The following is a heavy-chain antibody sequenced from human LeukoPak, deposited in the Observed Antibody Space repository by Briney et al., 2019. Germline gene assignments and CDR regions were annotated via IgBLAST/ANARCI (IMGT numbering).Heavy chain of an antibody. CDR3: ARGEQLAGGPIDY. Sequence: GASVKVSCKASGYTFTSYDINWVRQATGQGLEWMGWMNPNSGNTGYAQKFQGRVTITRNTSISTAYTELSSLRSEDTAVYYCARGEQLAGGPIDYWGQGTLVTVSS. V-gene: IGHV1-8*03. CDR2: MNPNSGNT. CDR1: GYTFTSYD. D-gene: IGHD6-6*01. J-gene: IGHJ4*02.